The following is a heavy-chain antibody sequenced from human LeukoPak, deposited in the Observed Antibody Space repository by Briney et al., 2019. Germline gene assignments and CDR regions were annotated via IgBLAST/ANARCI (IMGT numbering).Heavy chain of an antibody. CDR3: ARAVGYCSSTSCWPY. CDR1: GGSISSSNW. D-gene: IGHD2-2*01. CDR2: IYHSGST. Sequence: PSGTLSLTCAVSGGSISSSNWWSWVRQPPGKGLEWIGEIYHSGSTNYNPSLKSRVTISVDKSKNQFSLKLSSVTAADTAVCYCARAVGYCSSTSCWPYWGQGTLVTVSS. J-gene: IGHJ4*02. V-gene: IGHV4-4*02.